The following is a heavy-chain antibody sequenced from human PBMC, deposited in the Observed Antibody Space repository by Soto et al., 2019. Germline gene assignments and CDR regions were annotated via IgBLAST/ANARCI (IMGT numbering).Heavy chain of an antibody. CDR1: GGSISSYY. V-gene: IGHV4-59*01. CDR2: IYYSGST. Sequence: SETLSLTCTVSGGSISSYYWSWIRQPPGKGLEWIGYIYYSGSTNYNPSLKSRVTISVDTSKNQFSLKLSSVTAADTAVYYCTRYRWFDAWGQGTLVTVSS. CDR3: TRYRWFDA. J-gene: IGHJ5*02. D-gene: IGHD3-16*02.